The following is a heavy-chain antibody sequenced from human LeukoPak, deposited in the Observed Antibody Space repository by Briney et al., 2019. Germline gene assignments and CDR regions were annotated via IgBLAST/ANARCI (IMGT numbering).Heavy chain of an antibody. Sequence: SETLSLTCTVSGGSISSYYWSWIRQPPGKGLEWIGYIYYSGSTNYNPSLKSRVTISVDTFKNQFSLKLSSVTAADTAVYYCARGSRVVTSPGNYYYYGMDVWGQGTTVTVSS. J-gene: IGHJ6*02. V-gene: IGHV4-59*01. CDR2: IYYSGST. CDR3: ARGSRVVTSPGNYYYYGMDV. CDR1: GGSISSYY. D-gene: IGHD3-3*01.